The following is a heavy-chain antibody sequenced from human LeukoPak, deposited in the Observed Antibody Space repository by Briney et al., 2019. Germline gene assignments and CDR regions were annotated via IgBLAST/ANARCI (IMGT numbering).Heavy chain of an antibody. D-gene: IGHD3-10*01. CDR1: GYTFTSNY. CDR2: ISPSGGST. Sequence: ASVKVSCKAFGYTFTSNYMHWVRQAPGQGPEWMGVISPSGGSTTYAQKFQGRVTMTRNTSISTAYMELSSLRSEDTAVYYCARGVGSGSYYRRWGQGTLVTVSS. CDR3: ARGVGSGSYYRR. V-gene: IGHV1-46*01. J-gene: IGHJ4*02.